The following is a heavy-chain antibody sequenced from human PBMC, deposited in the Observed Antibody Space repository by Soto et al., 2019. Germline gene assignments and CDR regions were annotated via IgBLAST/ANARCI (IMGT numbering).Heavy chain of an antibody. Sequence: EVQLLESGGALVQPGGSLRRSCAASGFTFSSYAMSWVRQAPGKGLEWVSAISGSGVSTYYADSVKGRFTISRDNSKNTMYLKVNSLRAEDRAVYYCAKDQADYDFWRGYYAGGSTGYYFDSWGQGTLVTVS. CDR3: AKDQADYDFWRGYYAGGSTGYYFDS. CDR2: ISGSGVST. CDR1: GFTFSSYA. D-gene: IGHD3-3*01. V-gene: IGHV3-23*01. J-gene: IGHJ4*02.